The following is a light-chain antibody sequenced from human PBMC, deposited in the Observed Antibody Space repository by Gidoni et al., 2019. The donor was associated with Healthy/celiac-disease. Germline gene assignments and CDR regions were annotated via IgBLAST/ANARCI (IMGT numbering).Light chain of an antibody. CDR3: QQSYSTPRYT. CDR1: QSISIY. Sequence: DIQMTQSPSSLSASVGDRVTITCRASQSISIYLNWYQQKPGKAPKLLIYAASSLQSGVPSRFSGSGSGTDFTLTISSLQPEDFATYYCQQSYSTPRYTFGQXTKLEIK. V-gene: IGKV1-39*01. J-gene: IGKJ2*01. CDR2: AAS.